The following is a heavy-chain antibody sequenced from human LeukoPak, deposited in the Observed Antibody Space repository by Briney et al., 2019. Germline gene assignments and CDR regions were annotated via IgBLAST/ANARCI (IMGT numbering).Heavy chain of an antibody. CDR1: GYTFTGYY. J-gene: IGHJ4*02. D-gene: IGHD5-12*01. CDR2: INPNSGGT. CDR3: ARARGIVATGQYYFDY. Sequence: ASVKVSCKASGYTFTGYYMHWVRQAPGQGLEWMGWINPNSGGTNYAQKFQGRVTMTRDTSTSTVYMELSSLRSEDTAVYYCARARGIVATGQYYFDYWGQGTLVTVSS. V-gene: IGHV1-2*02.